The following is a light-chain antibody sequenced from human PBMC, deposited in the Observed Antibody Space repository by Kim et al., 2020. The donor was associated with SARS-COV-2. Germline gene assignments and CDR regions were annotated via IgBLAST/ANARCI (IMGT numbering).Light chain of an antibody. J-gene: IGKJ2*01. Sequence: PGERATLSCRASQSVGSTYLAWYQQKPGQAPRLLIYGASSRATGIPDRFSGSGSGTDFTLTISRLEPEDFAVYYCQQYGGSPPDTFGQGTKLEIK. V-gene: IGKV3-20*01. CDR3: QQYGGSPPDT. CDR1: QSVGSTY. CDR2: GAS.